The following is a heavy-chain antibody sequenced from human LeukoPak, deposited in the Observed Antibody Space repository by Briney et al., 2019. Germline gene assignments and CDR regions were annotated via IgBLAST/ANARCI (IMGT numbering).Heavy chain of an antibody. D-gene: IGHD3-3*01. V-gene: IGHV3-74*01. CDR3: AKDRDFWSGFDY. CDR1: GFTFSNYW. J-gene: IGHJ4*02. Sequence: GGSLRLSCAASGFTFSNYWVHWVRQAPGEGLVWVSRVNIDGSDTAYADSVKGRFTISRDNAKNTLFLQMNSLRAEDTAVYYCAKDRDFWSGFDYWGQGTLVTVSS. CDR2: VNIDGSDT.